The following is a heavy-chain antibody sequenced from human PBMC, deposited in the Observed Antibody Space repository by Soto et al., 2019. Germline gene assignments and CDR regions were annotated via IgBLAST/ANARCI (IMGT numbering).Heavy chain of an antibody. D-gene: IGHD3-10*01. CDR1: GGSFSGYY. V-gene: IGHV4-34*01. CDR3: ARLARSGSRPYYYGMDV. CDR2: INHSGST. Sequence: SETLSLTCAVYGGSFSGYYWSWIRQPPGKGLKWIGEINHSGSTNYNPSLKSRDTISVDTSKNQFSLKLSSVTAADTAVYYCARLARSGSRPYYYGMDVWGQGTTVTVSS. J-gene: IGHJ6*02.